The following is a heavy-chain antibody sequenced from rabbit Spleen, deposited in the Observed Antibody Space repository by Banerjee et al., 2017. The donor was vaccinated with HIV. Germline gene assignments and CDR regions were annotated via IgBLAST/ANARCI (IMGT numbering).Heavy chain of an antibody. Sequence: QSLEESGGDLVKPGASLTLTGTASGFSLSSDYYMCWVRQAPGKGLEWISCIAGSNSGFTYSATWAKGRFTISKTSSTTVTLQMTSLTVADTAPYFCARDTGTSFSTYGMDLWGPGPWSPS. D-gene: IGHD7-1*01. CDR2: IAGSNSGFT. CDR3: ARDTGTSFSTYGMDL. V-gene: IGHV1S40*01. CDR1: GFSLSSDYY. J-gene: IGHJ6*01.